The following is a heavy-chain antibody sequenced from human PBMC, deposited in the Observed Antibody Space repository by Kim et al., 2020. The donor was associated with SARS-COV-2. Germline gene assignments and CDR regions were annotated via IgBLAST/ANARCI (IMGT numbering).Heavy chain of an antibody. CDR3: ARGWSATGIDP. J-gene: IGHJ5*02. V-gene: IGHV1-3*01. D-gene: IGHD2-15*01. CDR2: IDAGAGNT. CDR1: GYSFSRYA. Sequence: ASLKVSCKASGYSFSRYAIHWMRQAPGQRLEWMGWIDAGAGNTKYSQRFQGRVTITRDTSASTVYMEMSSLTSEDTAIYYCARGWSATGIDPWGQGTLVTVSS.